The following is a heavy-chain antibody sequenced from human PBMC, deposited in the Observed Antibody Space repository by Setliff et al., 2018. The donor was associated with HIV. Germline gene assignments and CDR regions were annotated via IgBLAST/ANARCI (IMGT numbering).Heavy chain of an antibody. CDR1: GYNFNNND. V-gene: IGHV5-51*01. J-gene: IGHJ3*01. CDR3: ARPLYWQSSDAFNF. D-gene: IGHD2-8*02. CDR2: MFVGDSDT. Sequence: PGESLKISCKGLGYNFNNNDIGWVRQMPGKGLEWMAVMFVGDSDTSTDSPSFQGQVTFSVDKSIRTAYLQWSSLKASDTAIYYCARPLYWQSSDAFNFWGQATMVTVSS.